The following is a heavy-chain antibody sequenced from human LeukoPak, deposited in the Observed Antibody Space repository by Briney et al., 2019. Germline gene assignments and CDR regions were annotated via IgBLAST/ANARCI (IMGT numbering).Heavy chain of an antibody. Sequence: PGGSLRLSCAASGFTVSSNYMSWVRQAPGKGLEWVSVIYSGGSTYYADSVKGRFTISRDNSKNTLYLQMNSLRAEDTAVYYCARVGTYYDILTGYSPFDYWGQGTLVTVSS. CDR2: IYSGGST. CDR1: GFTVSSNY. D-gene: IGHD3-9*01. J-gene: IGHJ4*02. CDR3: ARVGTYYDILTGYSPFDY. V-gene: IGHV3-66*01.